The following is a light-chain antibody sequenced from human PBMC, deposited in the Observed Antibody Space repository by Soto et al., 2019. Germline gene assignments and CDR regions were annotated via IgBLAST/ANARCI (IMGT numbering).Light chain of an antibody. CDR3: QQYDTSPLY. V-gene: IGKV3-20*01. CDR1: QSFSSSY. CDR2: VAS. J-gene: IGKJ4*01. Sequence: EIVLTQSPGTLSLLPGERATVSCRASQSFSSSYLAWYQQRPGQTPRLLIYVASSRATGIQDRLSGSGSVTDFILTISRLEPEAFAVYYCQQYDTSPLYFGGGTQVEIK.